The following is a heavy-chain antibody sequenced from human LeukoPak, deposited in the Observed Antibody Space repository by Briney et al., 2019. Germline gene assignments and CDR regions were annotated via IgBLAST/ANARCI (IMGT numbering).Heavy chain of an antibody. Sequence: SETLSLTCTVSGRPISSYYWSWIRQPPGKGLEWIVYIYYSGSTNYNPSLKSRVTISVDTSKNQFSLRLSSVTAADTAVYYCASGIFTNGFDPWGQGTLVTVSS. CDR3: ASGIFTNGFDP. V-gene: IGHV4-59*01. J-gene: IGHJ5*02. D-gene: IGHD2-8*01. CDR2: IYYSGST. CDR1: GRPISSYY.